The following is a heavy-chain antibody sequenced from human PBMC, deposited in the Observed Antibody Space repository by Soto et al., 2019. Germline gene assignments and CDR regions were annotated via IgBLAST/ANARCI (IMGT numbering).Heavy chain of an antibody. J-gene: IGHJ5*02. CDR3: EIVTDPIVVIGWLDP. V-gene: IGHV5-10-1*01. Sequence: GESLKISCKGSGYSLTSYWISCARQMPGKGLEAMGRIDSSDSYTNYSPSFQGHVTISADKSISTAYLQWSRLKASDTAMYYCEIVTDPIVVIGWLDPCGQGPLVTVSS. D-gene: IGHD3-16*02. CDR2: IDSSDSYT. CDR1: GYSLTSYW.